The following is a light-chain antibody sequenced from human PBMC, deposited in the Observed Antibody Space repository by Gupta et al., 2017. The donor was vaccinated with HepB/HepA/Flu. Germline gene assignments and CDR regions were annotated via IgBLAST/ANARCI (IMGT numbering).Light chain of an antibody. J-gene: IGKJ1*01. Sequence: EIVFTLSPGTLSLSPGESATLSCRASQSVSSSYLAWHQQKPGQAPRLLIYGASSRATGIPDRFSGRASGTDITLTISMLEPEDFAVYYCQQYGSSSWTFGQGTKVEIK. CDR1: QSVSSSY. CDR3: QQYGSSSWT. CDR2: GAS. V-gene: IGKV3-20*01.